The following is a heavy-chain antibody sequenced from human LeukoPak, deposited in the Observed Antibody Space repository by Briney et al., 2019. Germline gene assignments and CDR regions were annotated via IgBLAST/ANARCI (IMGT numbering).Heavy chain of an antibody. J-gene: IGHJ3*02. CDR2: ISSSSSYI. D-gene: IGHD6-19*01. V-gene: IGHV3-21*01. CDR1: GFTFSSYA. CDR3: ARDYGHPGYSSGWYPIDI. Sequence: GGSLRLSCAASGFTFSSYAMNWVRQAPGKGLEWVSSISSSSSYIYYADSVKGRFTISRDNAKNSLYLQMNSLRAEDTAVYYCARDYGHPGYSSGWYPIDIWGQGTMVTVSS.